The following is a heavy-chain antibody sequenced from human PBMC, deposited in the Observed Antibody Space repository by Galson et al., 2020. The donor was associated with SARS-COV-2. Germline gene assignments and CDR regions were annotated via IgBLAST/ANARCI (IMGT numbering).Heavy chain of an antibody. J-gene: IGHJ6*03. CDR2: LIHIFGTA. Sequence: SVKVSCKASGGTFSSYAISWVRQAPGQGLEWMGGLIHIFGTANYAQKFQGRVTITADESTSTAYMELSSLRSEDTTVYYCARAGWKQPGVDYYYYMDVWGKGTTVTVSS. V-gene: IGHV1-69*13. CDR1: GGTFSSYA. D-gene: IGHD6-13*01. CDR3: ARAGWKQPGVDYYYYMDV.